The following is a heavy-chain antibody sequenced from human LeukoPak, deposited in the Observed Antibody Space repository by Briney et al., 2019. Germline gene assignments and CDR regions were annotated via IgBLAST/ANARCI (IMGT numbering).Heavy chain of an antibody. V-gene: IGHV4-39*07. CDR3: ARFKVPYGSGSYYSLPPAYYFDY. Sequence: PSETLSLTCTVSGGSISSSSYYWGWIRQPPGKGLEWIGSIYYSGSTYYNPSLKSRVTISVDTSKNQFSLKLSSVAAADTAVYYCARFKVPYGSGSYYSLPPAYYFDYWGQGTLVTVSS. CDR2: IYYSGST. CDR1: GGSISSSSYY. D-gene: IGHD3-10*01. J-gene: IGHJ4*02.